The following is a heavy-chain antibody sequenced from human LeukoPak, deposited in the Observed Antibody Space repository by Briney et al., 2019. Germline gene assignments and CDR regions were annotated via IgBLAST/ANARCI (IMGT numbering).Heavy chain of an antibody. D-gene: IGHD6-19*01. Sequence: GGSLRLSCAASGFTFSSYAMSWVRQAPGKGLEWVSSIDGSGGGTYYADSVKDHFTISRDNSKNTLYLQMNSLRAEDTAVYYCAKHLSPGSSSGWSDYWGQGTLVTVSS. CDR2: IDGSGGGT. J-gene: IGHJ4*02. CDR3: AKHLSPGSSSGWSDY. V-gene: IGHV3-23*01. CDR1: GFTFSSYA.